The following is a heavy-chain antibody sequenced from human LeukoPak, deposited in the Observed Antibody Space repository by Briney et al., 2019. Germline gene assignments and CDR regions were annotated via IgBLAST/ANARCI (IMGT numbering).Heavy chain of an antibody. Sequence: ASEKVSCKASGYTFTSYGISWVRQAPGQGLEWMGWISACNCNTDYAQKLQGRVTMTTDTSTSTAYMELRSLRSDDTAVYYCARDVPYIVVVVAARNDAFDIWGQGTMVTVS. V-gene: IGHV1-18*01. CDR1: GYTFTSYG. CDR2: ISACNCNT. J-gene: IGHJ3*02. D-gene: IGHD2-15*01. CDR3: ARDVPYIVVVVAARNDAFDI.